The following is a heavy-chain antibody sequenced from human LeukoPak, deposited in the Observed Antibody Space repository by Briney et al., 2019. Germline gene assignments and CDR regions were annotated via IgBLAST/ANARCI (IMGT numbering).Heavy chain of an antibody. Sequence: SETLSLTCAVSGYSISGGYYWGWIRQPPGKGLEWIGNIFHSGISHYNPSLSSRLTMSVDTSKNHFSLNLRSVTAADTAVYYCVRMTYYYDTSGHLGFDHWGQGTLVTVSS. J-gene: IGHJ4*02. CDR1: GYSISGGYY. CDR3: VRMTYYYDTSGHLGFDH. CDR2: IFHSGIS. V-gene: IGHV4-38-2*01. D-gene: IGHD3-22*01.